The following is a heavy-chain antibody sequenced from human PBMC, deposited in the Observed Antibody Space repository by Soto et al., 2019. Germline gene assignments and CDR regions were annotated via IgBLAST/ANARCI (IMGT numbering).Heavy chain of an antibody. CDR2: IYYSGST. CDR3: ARHALKIHLMITFGGGGY. V-gene: IGHV4-39*01. J-gene: IGHJ4*02. Sequence: SETLSLTCTVSGGSISSSSYYWGWIRQPPGKGLEWIGSIYYSGSTYYNPSLKSRVTISVDTSKNQFSLKLSSVTAADTAVYYCARHALKIHLMITFGGGGYWGQGTLVTVSS. CDR1: GGSISSSSYY. D-gene: IGHD3-16*01.